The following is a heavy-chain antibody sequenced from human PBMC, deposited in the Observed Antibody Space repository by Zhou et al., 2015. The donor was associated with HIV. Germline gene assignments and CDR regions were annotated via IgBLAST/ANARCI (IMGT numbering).Heavy chain of an antibody. J-gene: IGHJ4*02. D-gene: IGHD3-10*01. CDR1: GFTFSSYG. CDR3: ARWETSSAGLDS. CDR2: ISYDGSNK. Sequence: QVQLVESGGGVVQPGRSLRLSCAASGFTFSSYGMHWVRQAPGKGLEWVAVISYDGSNKYYADSVKGRFTISRDNSKNTLYLQMNSLRAEDTAVYYCARWETSSAGLDSWGQGALVTVSS. V-gene: IGHV3-30*03.